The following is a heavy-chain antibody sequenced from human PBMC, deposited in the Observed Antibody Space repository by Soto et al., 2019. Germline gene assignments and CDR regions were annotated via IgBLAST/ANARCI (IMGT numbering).Heavy chain of an antibody. CDR1: GGSISSYY. CDR2: IYYSGST. Sequence: SETLSLTCTVSGGSISSYYWSWIRQPPGKGLEWIGYIYYSGSTNYNPSLRSRVTISVDTSKNQFSLKLSSVTAADTAVYYCARATKGLRDHNWFDPWGQGTLVTVS. J-gene: IGHJ5*02. CDR3: ARATKGLRDHNWFDP. V-gene: IGHV4-59*01.